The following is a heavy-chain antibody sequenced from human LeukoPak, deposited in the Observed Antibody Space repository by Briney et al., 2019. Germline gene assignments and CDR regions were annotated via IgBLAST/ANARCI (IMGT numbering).Heavy chain of an antibody. CDR1: GGSISGYY. CDR2: IYNSGNT. CDR3: ARDRERGYSGYDFGY. Sequence: NPSETLSLTCTVSGGSISGYYWSCIRQPPGKGLEWIGYIYNSGNTNYNPSLKSRVTMSVDTSKNQFSLKLSSVTAADTAVYYCARDRERGYSGYDFGYWGQGTLVTVSS. J-gene: IGHJ4*02. V-gene: IGHV4-59*01. D-gene: IGHD5-12*01.